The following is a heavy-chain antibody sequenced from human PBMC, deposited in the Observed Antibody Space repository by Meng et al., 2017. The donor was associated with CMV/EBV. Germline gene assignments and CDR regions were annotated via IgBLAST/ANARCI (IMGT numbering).Heavy chain of an antibody. V-gene: IGHV1-69*05. J-gene: IGHJ3*02. CDR3: ARAHPTNYYDSSGYYYGAFDI. CDR1: YA. CDR2: IIPIFGTA. D-gene: IGHD3-22*01. Sequence: YAISWVRQAPGQGLEWMGGIIPIFGTANYAQKFQGRVTITTDESTSTAYMELSSLRSEDTAMYYCARAHPTNYYDSSGYYYGAFDIWGQGTMVTVSS.